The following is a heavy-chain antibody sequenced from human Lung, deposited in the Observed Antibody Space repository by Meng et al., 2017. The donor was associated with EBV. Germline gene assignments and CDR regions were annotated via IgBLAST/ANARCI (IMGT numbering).Heavy chain of an antibody. J-gene: IGHJ5*02. Sequence: RLPRGAGPGLVKPPEARSLSCSVSGGSISTSGYYWGWIRQPPGKGLEWIGSIGHSGITYYTPSLKSRVTVSIDTSKSQFSLKLTSVTAADTAVYYCVRSSGWVRTGFDPWGQGTLVTVSS. CDR1: GGSISTSGYY. V-gene: IGHV4-39*01. CDR3: VRSSGWVRTGFDP. CDR2: IGHSGIT. D-gene: IGHD6-19*01.